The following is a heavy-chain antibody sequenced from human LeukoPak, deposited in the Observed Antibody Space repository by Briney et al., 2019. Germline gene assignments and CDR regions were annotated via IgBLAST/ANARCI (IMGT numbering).Heavy chain of an antibody. D-gene: IGHD1-26*01. V-gene: IGHV4-59*08. CDR3: ARHYSGYYFDY. J-gene: IGHJ4*02. Sequence: PSETLSLTCTVSGGSISSYYWSWLRQPPGKGLEWIGYIYYSGSTNYNPSLKSRVTISVDTSKNQFSLKLSSVTAADTAVYYCARHYSGYYFDYWGQGTLVTVSS. CDR1: GGSISSYY. CDR2: IYYSGST.